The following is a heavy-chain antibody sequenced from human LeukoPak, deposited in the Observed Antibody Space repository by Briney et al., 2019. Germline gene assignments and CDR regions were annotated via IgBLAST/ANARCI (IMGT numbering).Heavy chain of an antibody. CDR1: GYTLTELS. D-gene: IGHD6-19*01. CDR2: FDPEDGET. J-gene: IGHJ4*02. V-gene: IGHV1-24*01. CDR3: ATDLSSGWYLGY. Sequence: ASVKVSCKVSGYTLTELSMHWVRQAPGKGLEWMGGFDPEDGETIYAQKFQGIVTMTEDTSTDTAYMELSSLRSEDTAVYYCATDLSSGWYLGYWGQGTLVTVSS.